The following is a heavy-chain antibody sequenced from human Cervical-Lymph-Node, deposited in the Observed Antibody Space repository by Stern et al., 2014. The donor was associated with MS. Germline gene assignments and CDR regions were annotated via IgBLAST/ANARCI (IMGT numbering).Heavy chain of an antibody. CDR3: ARRCSRRIDXXXX. CDR1: GYSFTSYW. CDR2: IDPSDSYT. Sequence: EVQLVESGAEVKKPGESLRISCKGSGYSFTSYWISWVRQMPGKGLEWMGRIDPSDSYTNYSPSFQGHFTISADMSISTAYLQWGSLKASDTAMYYCARRCSRRIDXXXXWGQGTMVTVSS. V-gene: IGHV5-10-1*03. D-gene: IGHD2-15*01. J-gene: IGHJ3*01.